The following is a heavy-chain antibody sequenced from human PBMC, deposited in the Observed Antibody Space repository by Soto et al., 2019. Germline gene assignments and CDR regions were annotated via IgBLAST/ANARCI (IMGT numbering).Heavy chain of an antibody. D-gene: IGHD6-13*01. CDR1: GGTFSRHA. J-gene: IGHJ5*02. Sequence: QVQLVQSGAELRKPGSSVKVSCKSSGGTFSRHAINWVRQAPGQGLEWMGGIIPLFGTTNYAQKFKGRLTITADESTNTTYMELSSLKSEDAAVXXXARASIHGSSWYFWFDPWGQGTLVT. CDR3: ARASIHGSSWYFWFDP. V-gene: IGHV1-69*01. CDR2: IIPLFGTT.